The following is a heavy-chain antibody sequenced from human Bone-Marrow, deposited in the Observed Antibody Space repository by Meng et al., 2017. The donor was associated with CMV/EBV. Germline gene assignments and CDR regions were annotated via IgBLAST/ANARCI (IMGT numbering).Heavy chain of an antibody. CDR1: GYTFTAHY. Sequence: ASVKVSCKASGYTFTAHYFHWVRQAPGQGLEWMGWIHPHRGDTNYAQQFQGRVTLTRDTSISTAYMELSRLRSDDTAVYYCARTCSGGSCYSGYGMDVWGQGTTVTVSS. J-gene: IGHJ6*02. CDR2: IHPHRGDT. V-gene: IGHV1-2*02. CDR3: ARTCSGGSCYSGYGMDV. D-gene: IGHD2-15*01.